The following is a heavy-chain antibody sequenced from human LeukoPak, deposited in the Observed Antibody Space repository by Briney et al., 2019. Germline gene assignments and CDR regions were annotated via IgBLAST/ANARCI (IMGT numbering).Heavy chain of an antibody. V-gene: IGHV3-23*01. CDR2: ISGSGGST. J-gene: IGHJ6*02. D-gene: IGHD2-2*01. CDR1: GFTFSSYA. Sequence: PGGSLRLSCAASGFTFSSYAMSWVRQAPGKGLEWVSAISGSGGSTYYADSVKGRFTISRDISKNMLYLQMSSLRPEDTALYYCARLGGFCSGTSCYLLYGLDVWGQGTTVTVSS. CDR3: ARLGGFCSGTSCYLLYGLDV.